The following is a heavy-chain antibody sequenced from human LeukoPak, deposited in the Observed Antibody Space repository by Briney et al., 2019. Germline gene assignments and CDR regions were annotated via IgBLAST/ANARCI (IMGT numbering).Heavy chain of an antibody. J-gene: IGHJ4*02. D-gene: IGHD1-26*01. CDR1: GFTFGDYA. CDR2: ISSSSSYI. Sequence: GGSLRLSCTASGFTFGDYAMNWVRQAPGKGLEWVSSISSSSSYIYYADSVKGRFTISRDNAKNSLYLQMNSLRAEDTAVYYCARNPPGQKYSGSYLDYWGQGTLVTVSS. CDR3: ARNPPGQKYSGSYLDY. V-gene: IGHV3-21*01.